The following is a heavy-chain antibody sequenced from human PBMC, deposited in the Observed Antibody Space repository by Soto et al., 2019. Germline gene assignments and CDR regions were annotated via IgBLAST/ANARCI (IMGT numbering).Heavy chain of an antibody. CDR3: AKECGGDCHDAFDI. V-gene: IGHV3-30*18. CDR1: GFSLSAYG. J-gene: IGHJ3*02. D-gene: IGHD2-21*02. CDR2: ISFDGSTQ. Sequence: QVQLVESGGGVVQPGRSLRLSCAASGFSLSAYGMHWVHQAPGKGLEWVAVISFDGSTQYYADSVKGRFTISRDISKNPLYLQMNSLRAEDTAVYYCAKECGGDCHDAFDIWGQGTMVTVSS.